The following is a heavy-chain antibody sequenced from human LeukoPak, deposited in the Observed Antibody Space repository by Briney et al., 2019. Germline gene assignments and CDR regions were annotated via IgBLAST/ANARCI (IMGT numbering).Heavy chain of an antibody. CDR3: AADPVTASGSSWYYFDY. CDR2: IVVGSGNT. D-gene: IGHD6-13*01. CDR1: GFTFSSSA. J-gene: IGHJ4*02. V-gene: IGHV1-58*02. Sequence: ASVKVSCKASGFTFSSSAMQWVRQARGRRLEWIGWIVVGSGNTNYAQKFQERVTITRDMSTSTAYMELSSLRSEDTAVYYCAADPVTASGSSWYYFDYWGQGTLVTVSS.